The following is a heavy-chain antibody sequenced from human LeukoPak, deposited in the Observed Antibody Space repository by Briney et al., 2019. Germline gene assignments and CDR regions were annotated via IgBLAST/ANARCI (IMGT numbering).Heavy chain of an antibody. J-gene: IGHJ4*02. CDR3: AKFGPTYYFDY. Sequence: SETLSLTCTVSGGSISSYYWSWIRQPPGKGLEWIGYIYYSGSTNYNPSLESRVTISVDTSKNQFSLKLSSVTAADTAVYYCAKFGPTYYFDYWGQGTLVTVSS. D-gene: IGHD3-10*01. CDR1: GGSISSYY. CDR2: IYYSGST. V-gene: IGHV4-59*01.